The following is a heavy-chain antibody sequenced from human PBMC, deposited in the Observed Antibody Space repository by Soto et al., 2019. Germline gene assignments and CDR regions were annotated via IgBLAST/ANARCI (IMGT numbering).Heavy chain of an antibody. CDR2: ISADNVHT. CDR1: GYTFTSYG. D-gene: IGHD3-22*01. V-gene: IGHV1-18*01. Sequence: QVQLVQSGGEVKAPGASVKVSCKASGYTFTSYGFNWVRQAPGQGLEWMGWISADNVHTNYAQKFQGRVTMSTDTFTSTAYLELRSRRSDDTVVYYLARVGYSSGYSWHYRDVWGRATTVTVSS. CDR3: ARVGYSSGYSWHYRDV. J-gene: IGHJ6*03.